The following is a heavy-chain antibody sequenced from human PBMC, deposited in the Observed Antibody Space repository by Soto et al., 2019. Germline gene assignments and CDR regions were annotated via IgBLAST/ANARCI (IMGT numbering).Heavy chain of an antibody. Sequence: TLVNPTQTLTLTCTFSGFSLSTSGMCVSWIRQPPGKALEWLALIDWDDDKYYSTSLKTRLTISKDTSKNQVVLTMTNMDPVDTATYYCARIPSYDSSGYYYGGGFDYWGQGTLVTASS. V-gene: IGHV2-70*01. CDR2: IDWDDDK. CDR1: GFSLSTSGMC. CDR3: ARIPSYDSSGYYYGGGFDY. D-gene: IGHD3-22*01. J-gene: IGHJ4*02.